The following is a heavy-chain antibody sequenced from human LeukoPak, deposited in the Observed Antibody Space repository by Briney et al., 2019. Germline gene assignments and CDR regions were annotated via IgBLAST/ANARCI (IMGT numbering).Heavy chain of an antibody. Sequence: PGGSLRLSCAASGFTFSSYAMSWVRQAPGKGLEWVSSISGSGGRTYYADSVRGRFIISRDNSKNTLYLQMNSLRAEDTAVYYCAKVGGSGSYSFWSGSGVPLDVWGKGTTVTISS. CDR1: GFTFSSYA. V-gene: IGHV3-23*01. J-gene: IGHJ6*04. D-gene: IGHD3-10*01. CDR3: AKVGGSGSYSFWSGSGVPLDV. CDR2: ISGSGGRT.